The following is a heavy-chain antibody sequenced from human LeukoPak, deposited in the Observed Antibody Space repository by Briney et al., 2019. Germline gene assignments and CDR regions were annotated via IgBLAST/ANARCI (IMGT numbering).Heavy chain of an antibody. D-gene: IGHD3-22*01. Sequence: GGSLRLSCAASGFTFSYHWMTWVRQAPGKGLEWVANIKNDGAVKNYVDSVKGRFTISRDNAKNTLFLQMNSLRAEDTAVYYCGCRSGGYYDYWGQGTLVTVSS. CDR3: GCRSGGYYDY. J-gene: IGHJ4*02. V-gene: IGHV3-7*03. CDR1: GFTFSYHW. CDR2: IKNDGAVK.